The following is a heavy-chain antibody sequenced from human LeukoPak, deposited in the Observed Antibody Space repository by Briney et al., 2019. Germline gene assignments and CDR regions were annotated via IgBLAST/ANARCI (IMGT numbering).Heavy chain of an antibody. V-gene: IGHV1-2*02. D-gene: IGHD4-11*01. J-gene: IGHJ6*03. CDR2: INPNTAGT. CDR3: ATSAGDYRAGHYYYMGV. CDR1: GYTFTGYY. Sequence: ASVKVSCKASGYTFTGYYFHWVRQAPGQGLEWMGWINPNTAGTNYAQKFLGGVTLTWDTSISTAYMELNRLTSDGTAVYYCATSAGDYRAGHYYYMGVWGKGTSVTVSS.